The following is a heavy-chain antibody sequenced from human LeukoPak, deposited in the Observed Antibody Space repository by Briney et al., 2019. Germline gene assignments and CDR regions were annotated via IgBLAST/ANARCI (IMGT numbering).Heavy chain of an antibody. J-gene: IGHJ4*02. CDR1: GFTFSSYG. D-gene: IGHD3-3*01. Sequence: PGGSLRLSCAASGFTFSSYGMHWVRQAPGKGLEWVAVIWYDGSNKYYADSVKGRFTISRGDSKNTLYLQMNSLRAEDTAAYYCARDLEWLLSTWGMPDYWGQGTLVTVSS. CDR3: ARDLEWLLSTWGMPDY. V-gene: IGHV3-33*01. CDR2: IWYDGSNK.